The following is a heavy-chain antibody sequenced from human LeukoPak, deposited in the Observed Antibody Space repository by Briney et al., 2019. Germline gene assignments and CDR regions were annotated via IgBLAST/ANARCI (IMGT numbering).Heavy chain of an antibody. CDR1: GFTFSSNA. D-gene: IGHD6-6*01. CDR3: AKDSIISYSSSSYYFDY. J-gene: IGHJ4*02. Sequence: PGGSLRLSCAASGFTFSSNAMSWVRHAQGKGLEWVSAISGSGGSTYYADSVKGRFTISRDNSKNTLYLQMNSLRAEDTAVYYCAKDSIISYSSSSYYFDYWGQGTLVTVSP. V-gene: IGHV3-23*01. CDR2: ISGSGGST.